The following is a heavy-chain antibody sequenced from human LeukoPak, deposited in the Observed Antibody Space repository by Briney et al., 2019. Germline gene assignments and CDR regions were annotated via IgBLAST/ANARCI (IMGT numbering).Heavy chain of an antibody. Sequence: KTGGSLRLSCAAPGFTFSDYTLNWVRQPPGKGLEWVSSITGDSNYMYYADSVKGRFTVSRDNAKNSLYLHINSLRAEDTAVYYCARVQGSPYWGQGTLVTVSS. CDR3: ARVQGSPY. CDR1: GFTFSDYT. CDR2: ITGDSNYM. V-gene: IGHV3-21*01. J-gene: IGHJ4*02.